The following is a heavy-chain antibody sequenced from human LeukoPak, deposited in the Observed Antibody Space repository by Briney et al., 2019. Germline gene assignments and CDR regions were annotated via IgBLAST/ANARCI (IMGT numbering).Heavy chain of an antibody. CDR3: TRAWGVAVAGFGEFDY. J-gene: IGHJ4*02. CDR2: IRSKAYSGTT. V-gene: IGHV3-49*03. Sequence: GGSLRLSCTASGFTFGDYAMSWFRQAPGKGLEWVGFIRSKAYSGTTEYAASVKGRFTISRDDSKSIAYLQMNSLKTEDTAVYYCTRAWGVAVAGFGEFDYWGQGTLVTVSS. D-gene: IGHD6-19*01. CDR1: GFTFGDYA.